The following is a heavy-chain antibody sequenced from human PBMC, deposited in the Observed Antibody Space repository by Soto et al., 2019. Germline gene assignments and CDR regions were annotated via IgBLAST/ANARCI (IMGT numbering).Heavy chain of an antibody. CDR1: GFTVSSNY. CDR3: ARLALGP. V-gene: IGHV3-53*01. J-gene: IGHJ5*02. CDR2: IHTGGST. D-gene: IGHD3-16*01. Sequence: EVQLVESGGGLIQPGGSLRRSCAASGFTVSSNYMTWVRQAPGKGLEWVSVIHTGGSTYHADSVKGRFTISRDNSKNMLYLQMNSLRAEDPAMYYCARLALGPWGQGTLVTVSS.